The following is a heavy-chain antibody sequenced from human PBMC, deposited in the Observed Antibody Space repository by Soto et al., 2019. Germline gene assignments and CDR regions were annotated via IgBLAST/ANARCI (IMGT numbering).Heavy chain of an antibody. CDR2: IIPIFGTA. CDR3: ARPEYYYDSSGSIGGLDY. V-gene: IGHV1-69*13. Sequence: SVKVSCKASGGTFSSYAISWVRQAPGQGLEWMGGIIPIFGTANYAQKFQGRVTITADESTSTAYMELSSLRSEDTAVYYCARPEYYYDSSGSIGGLDYWGQGTLVTVPQ. J-gene: IGHJ4*02. CDR1: GGTFSSYA. D-gene: IGHD3-22*01.